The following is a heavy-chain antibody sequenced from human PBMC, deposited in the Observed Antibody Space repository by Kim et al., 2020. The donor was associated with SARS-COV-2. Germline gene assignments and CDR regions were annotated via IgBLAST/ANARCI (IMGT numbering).Heavy chain of an antibody. V-gene: IGHV1-2*02. CDR3: AKDHIAARQNYYYYYMDV. Sequence: ASVKVSCKASGYTFTGYYMHWVRQAPGQGLEWMGWINPNSGGTNYAQKFQGRVTMTRDTSISTAYMELSRLRSDDTAVYYCAKDHIAARQNYYYYYMDVWGKGTTVTVSS. J-gene: IGHJ6*03. D-gene: IGHD6-6*01. CDR2: INPNSGGT. CDR1: GYTFTGYY.